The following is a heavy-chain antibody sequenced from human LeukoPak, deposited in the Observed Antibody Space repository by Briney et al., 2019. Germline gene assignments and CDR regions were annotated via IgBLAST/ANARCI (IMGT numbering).Heavy chain of an antibody. CDR2: IKQDGSEK. CDR1: GFTFSTYW. V-gene: IGHV3-7*01. CDR3: AREASSGWYMGAPEYFRH. Sequence: PGGSLRLSCAASGFTFSTYWMSWVRQAPGKGLEWVANIKQDGSEKYYVGSVKGRFAISRDNAKNSLYLQMNSLRAEDTAVYYCAREASSGWYMGAPEYFRHWGQGTLVIVSS. J-gene: IGHJ1*01. D-gene: IGHD6-19*01.